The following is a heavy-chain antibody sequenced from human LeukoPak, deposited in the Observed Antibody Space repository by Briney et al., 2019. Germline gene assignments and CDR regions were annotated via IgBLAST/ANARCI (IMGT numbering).Heavy chain of an antibody. CDR2: ISGSGAGT. D-gene: IGHD3-10*01. Sequence: PGGSLRLSCAASGFTFTNYAMSWVRQAPGKGLEWVSSISGSGAGTYYVDSVKGRFTVSRDNSKNMLYLQMNSLRAEDTAVYYCAKEGYYGSGSFPDSWGQGTLVTVSS. CDR1: GFTFTNYA. J-gene: IGHJ4*02. V-gene: IGHV3-23*01. CDR3: AKEGYYGSGSFPDS.